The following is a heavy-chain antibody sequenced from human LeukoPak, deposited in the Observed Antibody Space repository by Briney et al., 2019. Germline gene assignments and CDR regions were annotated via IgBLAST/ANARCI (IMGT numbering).Heavy chain of an antibody. CDR3: ARVQGGATSDL. D-gene: IGHD1-26*01. J-gene: IGHJ5*02. CDR1: GYTFTGYY. Sequence: ASVKVSCKASGYTFTGYYIHWVRQAPGQGLEWMGWINPNSGGTNYAQKFQGRVTMTRYTSISTAYMELSRQGSEDLAVYYLARVQGGATSDLGGQEPLVTVSS. CDR2: INPNSGGT. V-gene: IGHV1-2*02.